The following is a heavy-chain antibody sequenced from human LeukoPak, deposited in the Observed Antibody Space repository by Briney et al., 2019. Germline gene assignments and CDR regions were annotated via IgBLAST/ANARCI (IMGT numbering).Heavy chain of an antibody. Sequence: GASVKVSCKTSGYTFTRYYMQWVRQAPGHGLEWMGIINPMSGATDYAQKFQGRVTMTRDTSTSTVYMELSSLRSEDTAMYYCARLPYRDGVEQDYWGQGTLVTVSP. D-gene: IGHD1-26*01. CDR3: ARLPYRDGVEQDY. V-gene: IGHV1-46*01. J-gene: IGHJ4*02. CDR2: INPMSGAT. CDR1: GYTFTRYY.